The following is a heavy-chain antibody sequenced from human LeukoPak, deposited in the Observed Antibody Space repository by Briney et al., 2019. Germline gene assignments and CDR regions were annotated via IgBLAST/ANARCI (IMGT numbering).Heavy chain of an antibody. CDR2: MNPNSGNT. Sequence: GASVKVSCKASGYTFTSYDINWVRQATGQGLEWMGWMNPNSGNTGYAQKFQGRVTMTRNTSISTAYMELSSLRSEDTAVYYCARPFGGYDPGYYGMDVWGQGTTVTVSS. V-gene: IGHV1-8*01. J-gene: IGHJ6*02. D-gene: IGHD3-10*01. CDR1: GYTFTSYD. CDR3: ARPFGGYDPGYYGMDV.